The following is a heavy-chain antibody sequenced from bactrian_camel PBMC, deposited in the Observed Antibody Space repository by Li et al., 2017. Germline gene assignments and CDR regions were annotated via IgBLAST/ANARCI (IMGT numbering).Heavy chain of an antibody. CDR1: GFTFYNYA. V-gene: IGHV3S36*01. CDR3: AAEVSTYAAAGCFRY. J-gene: IGHJ6*01. D-gene: IGHD1*01. Sequence: VQLVESGGGLVQPGGSLRLSCAASGFTFYNYAMSWVRQAPGKGLEWVATIKDGSGATYYADSMKGRVTISQDNAKNTLYLEMNSLKTEDTALYYCAAEVSTYAAAGCFRYWGQGTQVTVS. CDR2: IKDGSGAT.